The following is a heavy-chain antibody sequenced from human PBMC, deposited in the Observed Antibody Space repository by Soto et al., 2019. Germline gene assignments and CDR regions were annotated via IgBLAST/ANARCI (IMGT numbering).Heavy chain of an antibody. CDR1: GYTFTSYG. J-gene: IGHJ5*02. CDR2: ISAYNGNT. Sequence: GASVKVSCKASGYTFTSYGISWVRQAPGQGLEWMGWISAYNGNTNYAQKLQGRVTMTTDTSTSTAYMELRSLRSDDTAVYYCAGLPTSRPESNRFDPWGQGTLVTVSS. CDR3: AGLPTSRPESNRFDP. D-gene: IGHD6-13*01. V-gene: IGHV1-18*01.